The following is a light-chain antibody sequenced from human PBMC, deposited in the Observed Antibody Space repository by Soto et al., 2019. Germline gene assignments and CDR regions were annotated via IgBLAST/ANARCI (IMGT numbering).Light chain of an antibody. Sequence: DIQVTQSPSFLSASVGDRVTITFRASQGISTYLAWYQQKLGKAPKLLIYDASTLQSGVPSRFSGSRSGTEFTLTISSLQPEDFATYYCQQLNGYLELTFGGGTKVDI. CDR3: QQLNGYLELT. CDR1: QGISTY. J-gene: IGKJ4*01. CDR2: DAS. V-gene: IGKV1-9*01.